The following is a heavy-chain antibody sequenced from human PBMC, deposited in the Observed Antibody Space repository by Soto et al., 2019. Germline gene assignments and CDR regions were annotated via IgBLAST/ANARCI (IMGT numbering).Heavy chain of an antibody. CDR3: ARGVGSGYYYY. V-gene: IGHV4-61*01. CDR1: GGSVNQISDY. D-gene: IGHD3-16*01. CDR2: IYYSGSA. Sequence: SETLSLRCTVSGGSVNQISDYCSWVRQSPGKWLEWIGYIYYSGSADYNPSLGSRVTISLDTSKDQFSLKLSSVTTADTAVYYFARGVGSGYYYY. J-gene: IGHJ6*01.